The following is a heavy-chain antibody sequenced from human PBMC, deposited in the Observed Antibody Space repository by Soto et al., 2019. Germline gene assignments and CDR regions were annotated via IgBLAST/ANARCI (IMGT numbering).Heavy chain of an antibody. V-gene: IGHV4-61*01. CDR1: GGSVSSGSYY. J-gene: IGHJ5*02. CDR3: ARTYYDFWSGYWRWFDP. D-gene: IGHD3-3*01. CDR2: IYYSGST. Sequence: SSETLSLTCTVSGGSVSSGSYYWSWIRQPPGKGLEWIGYIYYSGSTNYNPSLKSRVTISVDTSKNQFSLKLSSVTAADTAVYYCARTYYDFWSGYWRWFDPWGQGTLVTVSS.